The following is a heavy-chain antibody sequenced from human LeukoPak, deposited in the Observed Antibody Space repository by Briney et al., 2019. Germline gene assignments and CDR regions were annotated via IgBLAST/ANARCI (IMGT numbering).Heavy chain of an antibody. V-gene: IGHV1-24*01. J-gene: IGHJ3*02. D-gene: IGHD4-23*01. Sequence: ASVKVSCKVSGYTLTELSMHWVRQAPGKGLEWMGGFDPEDGETIYAQKFQGRVTTTEDTSTDTAYMELSSLRSEDTAVYYCATEGNSLHAFDIWGQGTMVTVSS. CDR3: ATEGNSLHAFDI. CDR2: FDPEDGET. CDR1: GYTLTELS.